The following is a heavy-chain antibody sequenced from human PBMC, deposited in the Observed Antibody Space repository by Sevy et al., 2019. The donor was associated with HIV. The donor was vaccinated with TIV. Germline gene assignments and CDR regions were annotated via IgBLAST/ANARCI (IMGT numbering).Heavy chain of an antibody. CDR3: VKGSGSYYKTTSFGY. D-gene: IGHD3-10*01. Sequence: GGSLRLSCSASGFTFSSYAMHWVRRAPGKGLEYVSAISSNGGSTYYADSVKGRFTISRDNSKNTLYLQMSSLRAEDTAVYYCVKGSGSYYKTTSFGYWGQGTLVTVSS. V-gene: IGHV3-64D*06. CDR1: GFTFSSYA. CDR2: ISSNGGST. J-gene: IGHJ4*02.